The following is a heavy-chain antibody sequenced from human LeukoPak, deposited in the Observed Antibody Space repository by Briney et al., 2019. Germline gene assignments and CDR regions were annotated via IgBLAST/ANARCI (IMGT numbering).Heavy chain of an antibody. J-gene: IGHJ4*02. Sequence: SETLSLTRTVSGGPISSYYWSWIRQPAGKGLEWIGRIYTSGSTNYNPSLKSRVTMSVDTPKNQFSLKLSSVTAADTAVYYCAKEEGVIAVAGIFDYWGQGTLVTVSS. CDR3: AKEEGVIAVAGIFDY. D-gene: IGHD6-19*01. CDR1: GGPISSYY. V-gene: IGHV4-4*07. CDR2: IYTSGST.